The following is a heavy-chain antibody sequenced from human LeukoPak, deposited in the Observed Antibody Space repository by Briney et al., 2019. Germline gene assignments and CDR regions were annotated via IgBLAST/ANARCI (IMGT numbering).Heavy chain of an antibody. V-gene: IGHV4-34*01. D-gene: IGHD2-2*01. Sequence: PSETLSLTCVVYGGSFSGYYWSWIRQPPGKGLEWIGEINHSGSTNYNPSLKSRVTISVDMSKNQFSLRLSSVTDADTAVYYCARVRCSSTSCYLGDWGQGTLVTVSS. CDR1: GGSFSGYY. J-gene: IGHJ4*02. CDR2: INHSGST. CDR3: ARVRCSSTSCYLGD.